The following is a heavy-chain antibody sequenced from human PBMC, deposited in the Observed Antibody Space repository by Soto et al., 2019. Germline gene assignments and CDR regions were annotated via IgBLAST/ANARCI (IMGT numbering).Heavy chain of an antibody. CDR3: ARADILTGYLDY. CDR2: IYYSGST. J-gene: IGHJ4*02. CDR1: GGSISSSSYY. V-gene: IGHV4-39*02. Sequence: QLQLQESGPGLVKPSETLSLTCTVSGGSISSSSYYWGWIRQPPGKGLEWIGSIYYSGSTYYNPSLKSRVTISVDTSKNHFSLKLSSVTAADTAVYYCARADILTGYLDYWGQGTLVTVSS. D-gene: IGHD3-9*01.